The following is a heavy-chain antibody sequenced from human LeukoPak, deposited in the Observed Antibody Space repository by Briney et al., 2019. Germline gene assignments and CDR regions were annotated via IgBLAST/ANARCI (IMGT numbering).Heavy chain of an antibody. D-gene: IGHD3-9*01. V-gene: IGHV4-61*05. J-gene: IGHJ4*02. Sequence: NPSETLSLTCTVSGGSISSSSYYWGWIRQPPGKGLEWIGYIYYSGSTNYNPSLKSRVTISVDTSKNQFSLKLSSVTAADTAVYYCARGQNDILTGYYTDYWGQGTLVTVSS. CDR2: IYYSGST. CDR3: ARGQNDILTGYYTDY. CDR1: GGSISSSSYY.